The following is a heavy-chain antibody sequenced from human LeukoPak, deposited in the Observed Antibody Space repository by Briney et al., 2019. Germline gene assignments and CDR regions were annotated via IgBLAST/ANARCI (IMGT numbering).Heavy chain of an antibody. CDR2: ISGSGGST. Sequence: GGSLRLSCAASGFIFSSFAMNWVRQAPGKGLEWVSTISGSGGSTYYADSVKGRFTISRDNSKNTLYLQMNSLRAEDTAVYYCANQIQFLEWLLLFDYWGQGTLVTVSS. D-gene: IGHD3-3*01. J-gene: IGHJ4*02. V-gene: IGHV3-23*01. CDR3: ANQIQFLEWLLLFDY. CDR1: GFIFSSFA.